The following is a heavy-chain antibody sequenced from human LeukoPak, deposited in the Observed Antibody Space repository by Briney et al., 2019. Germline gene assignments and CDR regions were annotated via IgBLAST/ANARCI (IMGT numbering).Heavy chain of an antibody. CDR2: INPNSGGT. CDR1: GFTFSTYG. Sequence: GGSLRLSCVASGFTFSTYGMHWVRQAPGQGLEWMGWINPNSGGTNYAQKFQGRVTMTRDTSISTAYMELSRLRSDDTAVYYCARAGGCSSTSCHYYFDYWGQGTLVTVSS. CDR3: ARAGGCSSTSCHYYFDY. D-gene: IGHD2-2*01. V-gene: IGHV1-2*02. J-gene: IGHJ4*02.